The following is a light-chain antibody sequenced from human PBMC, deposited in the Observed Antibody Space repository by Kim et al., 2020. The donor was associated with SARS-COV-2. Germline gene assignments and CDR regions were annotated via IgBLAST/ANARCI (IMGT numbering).Light chain of an antibody. Sequence: VSRSCTGSSSKIGSGYNVHWYQQVPGTAPQLLIYGNSNRPSGVPDRFSGSKSGTSASLAITGLQGEDEDDYYCQSYDSSLSGHYVFGTGTKVTVL. CDR3: QSYDSSLSGHYV. J-gene: IGLJ1*01. V-gene: IGLV1-40*01. CDR1: SSKIGSGYN. CDR2: GNS.